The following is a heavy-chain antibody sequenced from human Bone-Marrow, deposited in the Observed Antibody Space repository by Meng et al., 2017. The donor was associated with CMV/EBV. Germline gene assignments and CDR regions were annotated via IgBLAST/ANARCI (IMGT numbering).Heavy chain of an antibody. CDR2: INPNSGGT. J-gene: IGHJ4*02. D-gene: IGHD3-3*01. Sequence: ASVKVSCKASGYTFTDYYMHWVRQAPGQGLEWMGWINPNSGGTNYAQKFQGRVTMTRDTSISTAYMELSRLRSDDTAVYYCARGQLWSGSGDIGYWGQGTLVTVSS. CDR1: GYTFTDYY. CDR3: ARGQLWSGSGDIGY. V-gene: IGHV1-2*02.